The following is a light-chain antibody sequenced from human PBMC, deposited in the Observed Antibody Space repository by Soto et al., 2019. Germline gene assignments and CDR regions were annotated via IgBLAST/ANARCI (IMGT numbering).Light chain of an antibody. Sequence: QSVLTQPPSVSGAPGRRVTISCTGSSSNIGADYDVHWYQQLPGTAPKLLIYDNTNRPSGVPDRFSGSKSGTSASLAITGLQAEDEADYYCQSFDSSLNERVFGGGTQLTVL. V-gene: IGLV1-40*01. CDR3: QSFDSSLNERV. CDR1: SSNIGADYD. CDR2: DNT. J-gene: IGLJ3*02.